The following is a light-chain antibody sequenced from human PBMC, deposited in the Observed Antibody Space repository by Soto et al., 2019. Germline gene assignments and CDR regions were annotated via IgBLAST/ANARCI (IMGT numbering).Light chain of an antibody. J-gene: IGLJ1*01. CDR2: GVK. Sequence: QSVLTQPASVSGSPGQSITISCTGSGRDIGAYDYVSWYQQHPGKAPKLLIYGVKNRPSGVSYRFSASKSAFTASLTISGLQAEDEAHYYCSSYTTSYVFGAGTKVTVL. CDR1: GRDIGAYDY. V-gene: IGLV2-14*01. CDR3: SSYTTSYV.